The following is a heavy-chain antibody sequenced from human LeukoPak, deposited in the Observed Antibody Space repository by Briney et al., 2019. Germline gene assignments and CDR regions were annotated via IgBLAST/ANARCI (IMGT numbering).Heavy chain of an antibody. Sequence: ASVKFSCKASGYTFTGYYMHWVRQAPGQGLEWMGWINPNSGGTNYAQKFQGRVTMTRDTSISTAYMELSRLRSDDTAVYYCARAPYDYVWGSYPRDNSYYFDYWGQGTLVTVSS. D-gene: IGHD3-16*02. V-gene: IGHV1-2*02. J-gene: IGHJ4*02. CDR1: GYTFTGYY. CDR2: INPNSGGT. CDR3: ARAPYDYVWGSYPRDNSYYFDY.